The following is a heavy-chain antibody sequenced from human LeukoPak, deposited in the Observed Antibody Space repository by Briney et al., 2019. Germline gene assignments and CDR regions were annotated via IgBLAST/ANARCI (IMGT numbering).Heavy chain of an antibody. D-gene: IGHD3-10*01. Sequence: SETLSLTCTVSGGSISSSSYYWGWVRQPPGKGLEWIGSIYYSGSTYYNPSLKSRVTTSVDTSKNQFSLKLSSVTAAGTAVYYCARHPTSGYYYYGMDVWGQGTTVTVSS. CDR3: ARHPTSGYYYYGMDV. CDR1: GGSISSSSYY. V-gene: IGHV4-39*01. CDR2: IYYSGST. J-gene: IGHJ6*02.